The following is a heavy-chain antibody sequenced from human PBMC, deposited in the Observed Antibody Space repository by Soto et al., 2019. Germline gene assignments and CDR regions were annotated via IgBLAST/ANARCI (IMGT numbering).Heavy chain of an antibody. CDR2: ISWNSGSI. CDR3: AKTSESYSSSSPYYYYYMDV. D-gene: IGHD6-6*01. J-gene: IGHJ6*03. Sequence: GGSLRLSCAASGFTFDDYAMHWVRQAPGKGLEWVSGISWNSGSIGYADSVKGRFTISRDNAKNSLYLQMNSLRAEDTALYYCAKTSESYSSSSPYYYYYMDVWGKGTTVTVSS. V-gene: IGHV3-9*01. CDR1: GFTFDDYA.